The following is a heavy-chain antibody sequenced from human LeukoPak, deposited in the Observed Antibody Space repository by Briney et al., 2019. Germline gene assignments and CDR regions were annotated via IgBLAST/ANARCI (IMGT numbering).Heavy chain of an antibody. CDR3: ARDQDYYDSSGYTFDY. CDR2: ISYDGSNK. J-gene: IGHJ4*02. D-gene: IGHD3-22*01. V-gene: IGHV3-30*04. CDR1: GFTFSSYA. Sequence: GGSLRLSCAASGFTFSSYAMHWVRQAPGKGLEWVAVISYDGSNKYYADSVKGRFTISRDNSKNTLYLQMNSLRAEDTAVYYCARDQDYYDSSGYTFDYWGQGTLVTVSS.